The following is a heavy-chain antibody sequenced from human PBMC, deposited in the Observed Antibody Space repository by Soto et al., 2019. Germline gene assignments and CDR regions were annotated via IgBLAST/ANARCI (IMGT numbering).Heavy chain of an antibody. CDR3: SRGGIKDYDFWSGHYLAMSYGMDV. J-gene: IGHJ6*02. CDR2: LSSDGNDI. Sequence: GGSLRLSCAASGFTFSSYAMHWVRQAPGKGLEWVAVLSSDGNDIYYADSVEGRFTISRDNSKNTLYLQMNSLRAEDTAVYYCSRGGIKDYDFWSGHYLAMSYGMDVWGQGTTVTVSS. V-gene: IGHV3-30-3*01. D-gene: IGHD3-3*01. CDR1: GFTFSSYA.